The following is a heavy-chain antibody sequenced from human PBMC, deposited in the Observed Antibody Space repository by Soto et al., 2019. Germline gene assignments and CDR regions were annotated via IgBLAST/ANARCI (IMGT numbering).Heavy chain of an antibody. CDR2: IYYSGST. CDR3: ARQIGSSSWYGDYGMDV. V-gene: IGHV4-39*01. J-gene: IGHJ6*02. Sequence: SETLSLTCTVSGGSISSSSYYWGWIRQPPGKGLEWIGSIYYSGSTYYNPSLKSRVTISVDTSKNQFSLKLSSVTAADTAVYYCARQIGSSSWYGDYGMDVWGQGTTVTVSS. CDR1: GGSISSSSYY. D-gene: IGHD6-13*01.